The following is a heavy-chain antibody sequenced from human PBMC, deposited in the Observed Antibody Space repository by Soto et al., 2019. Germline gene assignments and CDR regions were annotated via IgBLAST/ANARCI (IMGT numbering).Heavy chain of an antibody. D-gene: IGHD2-2*01. CDR1: GGSMNSYY. CDR3: ARGGLLGYCGTRSCHNSFDY. CDR2: IYYDGTA. V-gene: IGHV4-59*08. J-gene: IGHJ4*02. Sequence: SETLSLTCTVSGGSMNSYYWSWIRQPPGKGLKRVGYIYYDGTARHNPSLKSRVTISLETSRSQFSLRLSSVSAADTAVYYCARGGLLGYCGTRSCHNSFDYWGQGTLVTVSS.